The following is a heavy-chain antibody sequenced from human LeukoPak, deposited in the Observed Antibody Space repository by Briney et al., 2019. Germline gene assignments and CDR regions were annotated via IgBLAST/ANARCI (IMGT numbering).Heavy chain of an antibody. J-gene: IGHJ4*02. CDR3: ARDLDF. CDR1: GFTLSGYW. V-gene: IGHV3-7*03. CDR2: IKQDGVEK. Sequence: GGSLRLSCAASGFTLSGYWMSWVRQAPGKGLEWVANIKQDGVEKYYVDSVKGRFTISRDNAKNSLYLQMNSLRAEDTAVYYCARDLDFWGQGTLVTVSS.